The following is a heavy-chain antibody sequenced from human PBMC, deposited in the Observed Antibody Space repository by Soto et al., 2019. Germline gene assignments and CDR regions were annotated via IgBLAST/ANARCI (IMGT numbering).Heavy chain of an antibody. CDR2: IIPIFGTA. Sequence: SVKVSCKASGGTFSSYAISWVRQAPGQGLEWMGGIIPIFGTANYAQKFQGRVTITADESTSTAYMELSSLRSEDTAVYYCARDLKRYYDSSGYGYYYYRMDVWGQGTTVTVSS. D-gene: IGHD3-22*01. V-gene: IGHV1-69*13. J-gene: IGHJ6*02. CDR1: GGTFSSYA. CDR3: ARDLKRYYDSSGYGYYYYRMDV.